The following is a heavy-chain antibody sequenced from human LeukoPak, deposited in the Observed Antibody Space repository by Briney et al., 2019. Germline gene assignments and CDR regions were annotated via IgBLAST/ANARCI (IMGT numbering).Heavy chain of an antibody. J-gene: IGHJ3*02. CDR3: AGATYYYDSSGSFDI. CDR1: GGSISSYY. CDR2: IYYSGST. V-gene: IGHV4-59*08. D-gene: IGHD3-22*01. Sequence: SSETLSLTCTVSGGSISSYYWSWIRQPPGKGLEWIGYIYYSGSTNYNPSLKSRVTISVDTSKNQFSLKLSSVTAADTAVYYCAGATYYYDSSGSFDIWGQGTMVTVSS.